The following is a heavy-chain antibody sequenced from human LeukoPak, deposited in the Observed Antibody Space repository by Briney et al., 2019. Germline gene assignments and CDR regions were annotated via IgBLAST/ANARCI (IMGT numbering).Heavy chain of an antibody. CDR2: IFYTGRT. D-gene: IGHD3-10*01. Sequence: SETLSLTCTVSAGSISSNTFYWGWIRQPPGEGLEWIGSIFYTGRTYYNPSLKSRVTITVDTSKNQFSLKLSSVTAADTSLYYGARAMVLEGWFESWGQGTPVTVSS. CDR1: AGSISSNTFY. J-gene: IGHJ5*01. V-gene: IGHV4-39*01. CDR3: ARAMVLEGWFES.